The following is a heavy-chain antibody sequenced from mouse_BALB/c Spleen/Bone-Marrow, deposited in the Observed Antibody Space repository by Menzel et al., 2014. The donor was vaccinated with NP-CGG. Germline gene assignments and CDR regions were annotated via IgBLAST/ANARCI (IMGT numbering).Heavy chain of an antibody. CDR1: GFTFSSYG. CDR2: ISSGGSYT. Sequence: EVQLVESGGDLVKPGGSLKLSCAASGFTFSSYGMSWVRQTPDKRLEWVATISSGGSYTYYPDSVKGRFTISRDNTNNTLYLQMNSLKSDDTAVYYCARRENWDVGGSFDYWGAGTTVTVSS. CDR3: ARRENWDVGGSFDY. V-gene: IGHV5-6*01. D-gene: IGHD4-1*01. J-gene: IGHJ1*01.